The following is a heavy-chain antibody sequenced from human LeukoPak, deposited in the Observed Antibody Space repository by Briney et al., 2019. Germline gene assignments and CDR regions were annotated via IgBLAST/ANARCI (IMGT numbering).Heavy chain of an antibody. CDR3: AIDLEIISSSWSD. CDR1: GFTFSSYA. D-gene: IGHD6-13*01. V-gene: IGHV3-23*01. J-gene: IGHJ4*02. Sequence: GGSLRLSCAASGFTFSSYAMSWVRQAPGKGLEWVSAISGSGGSTYYADSVKGRFTISRDNSKNTLYLQMNSLRAEDTAVYYCAIDLEIISSSWSDWGQGTLVTVSS. CDR2: ISGSGGST.